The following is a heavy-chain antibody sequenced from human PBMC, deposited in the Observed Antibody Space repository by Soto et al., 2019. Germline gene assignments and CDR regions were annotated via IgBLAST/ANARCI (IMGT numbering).Heavy chain of an antibody. Sequence: ASETLSLTCAVYGGSFSGYYWSWIRQPPGKGLEWIGEINHSGSTNYNPSLKSRVTISVDTSKSQFSLKLSSVTAADTAVYYCARGLEPDILTGYNWFDPWGQGTLVTVSS. V-gene: IGHV4-34*01. CDR2: INHSGST. CDR3: ARGLEPDILTGYNWFDP. CDR1: GGSFSGYY. J-gene: IGHJ5*02. D-gene: IGHD3-9*01.